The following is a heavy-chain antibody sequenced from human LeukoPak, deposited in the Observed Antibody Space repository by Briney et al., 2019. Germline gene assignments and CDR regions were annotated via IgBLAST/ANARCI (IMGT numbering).Heavy chain of an antibody. Sequence: SENLSLTCAVYGGSFSGYYWSWIRQPPGKGLEWIGEINHSGSTNYNPSLKSRVTISVDTSKNQFSLKLSSVTAADTAVYYCARASYGFDYWGQGTLVTVSS. V-gene: IGHV4-34*01. CDR2: INHSGST. CDR3: ARASYGFDY. J-gene: IGHJ4*02. D-gene: IGHD5-18*01. CDR1: GGSFSGYY.